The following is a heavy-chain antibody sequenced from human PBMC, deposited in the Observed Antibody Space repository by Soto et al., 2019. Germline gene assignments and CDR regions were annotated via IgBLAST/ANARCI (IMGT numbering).Heavy chain of an antibody. CDR1: GFTFSSYG. D-gene: IGHD2-15*01. Sequence: GGSLRLSCAASGFTFSSYGMHWVRQAPGKGLEWVAVISYDGSNKYYADSVKGRFTISRDNSKNTLYLQMNSLRAEDTAVYYCAKSGDRAATYYFDYWGQGTLVTVSS. CDR3: AKSGDRAATYYFDY. CDR2: ISYDGSNK. J-gene: IGHJ4*02. V-gene: IGHV3-30*18.